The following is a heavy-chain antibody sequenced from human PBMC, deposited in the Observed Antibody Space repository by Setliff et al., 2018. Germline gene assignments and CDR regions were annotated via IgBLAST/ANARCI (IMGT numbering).Heavy chain of an antibody. J-gene: IGHJ2*01. V-gene: IGHV3-53*01. Sequence: GASLKISCAGSGLTVSGNYMNWVRQAPGKGLEWVSLIYTGGNTKYADSVKGRFSISTDNSKNAVYLQMNTLRAEDTAVYYCAKGGVFGSSYFDVWGRGALVTVSS. CDR1: GLTVSGNY. CDR2: IYTGGNT. CDR3: AKGGVFGSSYFDV. D-gene: IGHD3-10*02.